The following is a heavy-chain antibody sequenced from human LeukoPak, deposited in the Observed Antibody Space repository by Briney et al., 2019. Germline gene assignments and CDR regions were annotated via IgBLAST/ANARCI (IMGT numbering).Heavy chain of an antibody. Sequence: ASVKVSCKASGYTFTSYYMHWVRQAPGQGLEWMGIINPSGGSTSYAQKFQGRVTMTRDMSTSTVYMELSSLRSEDTAVYYCARDLEVSAYCGGDCSTDSDYWGQGTLVTASS. D-gene: IGHD2-21*02. CDR1: GYTFTSYY. J-gene: IGHJ4*02. V-gene: IGHV1-46*01. CDR2: INPSGGST. CDR3: ARDLEVSAYCGGDCSTDSDY.